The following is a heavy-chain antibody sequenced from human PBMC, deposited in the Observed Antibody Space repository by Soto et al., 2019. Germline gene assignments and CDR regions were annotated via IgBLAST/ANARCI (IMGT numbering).Heavy chain of an antibody. Sequence: LXLSCVVCGFIPSSYAMSWFRQAPGRGLEWVSGISGSGGATSYADSVKGRFTISRDNSKNTLYLQMNSLSAEDTAIYYCAKDAIMVSSSFNYFDFWGQGALVTVSS. J-gene: IGHJ4*02. CDR2: ISGSGGAT. CDR3: AKDAIMVSSSFNYFDF. V-gene: IGHV3-23*01. CDR1: GFIPSSYA. D-gene: IGHD6-13*01.